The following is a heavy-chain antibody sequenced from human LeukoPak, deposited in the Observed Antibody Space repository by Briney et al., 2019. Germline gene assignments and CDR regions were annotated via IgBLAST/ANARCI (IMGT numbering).Heavy chain of an antibody. J-gene: IGHJ4*02. CDR3: AKRYYYDSSGYPKGNYFDY. D-gene: IGHD3-22*01. Sequence: SETLSLTCAVYGGCFSGYYWSWIRQPPGEGLEWIGEINHSGSTNYNPSLKSRVTISVDTSKNQFSLKLSSVTAADTAVYYCAKRYYYDSSGYPKGNYFDYWGQGTLVTVSS. CDR1: GGCFSGYY. CDR2: INHSGST. V-gene: IGHV4-34*01.